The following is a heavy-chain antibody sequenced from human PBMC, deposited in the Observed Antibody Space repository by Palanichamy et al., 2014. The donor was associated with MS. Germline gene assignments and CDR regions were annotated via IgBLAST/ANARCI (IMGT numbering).Heavy chain of an antibody. D-gene: IGHD3-10*01. V-gene: IGHV1-18*04. CDR1: GYTFSSYG. CDR2: ISTYNGNT. J-gene: IGHJ6*02. Sequence: QVQLVQSGAEVKEPGASVRVSCKASGYTFSSYGISWARQALGQGLEWMGWISTYNGNTKYAQKFQDRVTMTTDTSTTTAHMDLRGLRSDDSAVYFCARDIGPVPGDYYYGLDVWGQGTTVTVSS. CDR3: ARDIGPVPGDYYYGLDV.